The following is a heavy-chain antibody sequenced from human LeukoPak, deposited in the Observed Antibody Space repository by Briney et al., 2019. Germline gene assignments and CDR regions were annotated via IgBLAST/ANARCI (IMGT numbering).Heavy chain of an antibody. D-gene: IGHD2-2*01. CDR1: GFTFSSYA. Sequence: GGSLRLSCAASGFTFSSYAMSWVRQAPGKGLEWVSAISGSGGSTYYADSVKGRFTISRDNSKDTLYLQMNSLRAEDTAVYYCARGVIVVVPANFDYWGQGTLVAVSS. CDR2: ISGSGGST. CDR3: ARGVIVVVPANFDY. V-gene: IGHV3-23*01. J-gene: IGHJ4*02.